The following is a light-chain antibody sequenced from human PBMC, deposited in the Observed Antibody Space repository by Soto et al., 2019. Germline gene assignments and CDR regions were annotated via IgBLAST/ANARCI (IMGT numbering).Light chain of an antibody. CDR1: QSISSW. CDR2: KAS. CDR3: QQFHNWPPIT. J-gene: IGKJ5*01. V-gene: IGKV1-5*03. Sequence: DIQMTQSPSTLSASVGDRVTITCRASQSISSWLAWYQQKPGKAPKLLIYKASSLESGVPSRFSGSGSGTEFTLTISSLQSEDFAVYYCQQFHNWPPITFGQGTRLEIK.